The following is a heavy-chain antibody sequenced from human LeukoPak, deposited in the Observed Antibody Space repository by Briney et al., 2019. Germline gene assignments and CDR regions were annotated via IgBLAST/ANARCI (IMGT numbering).Heavy chain of an antibody. CDR1: GITFSSYA. CDR3: AKASGIAAAGPPSSY. CDR2: ISGSGGTT. Sequence: GGSLRLSCAASGITFSSYAMSWVRQAPGKGLEWVSAISGSGGTTYHADSVKGQFTISRDNSKNTLYLQMNSLRAEDTAVYYCAKASGIAAAGPPSSYWGQGTLVTVSS. J-gene: IGHJ4*02. V-gene: IGHV3-23*01. D-gene: IGHD6-13*01.